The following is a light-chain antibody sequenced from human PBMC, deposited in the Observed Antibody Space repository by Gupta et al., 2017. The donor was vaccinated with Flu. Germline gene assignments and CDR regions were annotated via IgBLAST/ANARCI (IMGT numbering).Light chain of an antibody. Sequence: VSLPATPGEPASISCSRGQRLLHSDGSSYLDWYLQKSGQPPQLLIYEASIRATGVPDRFSGSGSGTXFTLNIXRGEAEDVGVYYCKQGIESPSTFGXGTKLEIK. J-gene: IGKJ2*01. V-gene: IGKV2D-29*01. CDR2: EAS. CDR1: QRLLHSDGSSY. CDR3: KQGIESPST.